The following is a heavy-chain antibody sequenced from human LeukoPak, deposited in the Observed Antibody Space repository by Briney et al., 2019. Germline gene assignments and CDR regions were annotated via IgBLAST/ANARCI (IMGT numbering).Heavy chain of an antibody. D-gene: IGHD3-22*01. V-gene: IGHV1-18*01. CDR3: AREMYYYDSSGYYYGFDY. CDR2: ISAYNGNT. CDR1: GYTFTSYG. J-gene: IGHJ4*02. Sequence: ASVKVSCKASGYTFTSYGISWVRQAPGQGREWMGWISAYNGNTNYAQKLQGRVTMTTDTSTSTAYMELRSLGSDDTAVYYCAREMYYYDSSGYYYGFDYWGQGTLVTVSS.